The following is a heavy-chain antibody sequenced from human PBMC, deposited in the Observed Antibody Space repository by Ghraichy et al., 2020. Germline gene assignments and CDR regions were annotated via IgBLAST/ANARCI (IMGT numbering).Heavy chain of an antibody. CDR2: INPNSGGT. D-gene: IGHD5-12*01. Sequence: ASVKVSCKASGYTFTGYYMHWVRQAPGQGLEWMGWINPNSGGTNYAQKFQGRVTMTRDTSISTAYMELSRLRSDDTAVYYCARDLSYEDAFDIWGQGTMVTVSS. V-gene: IGHV1-2*02. J-gene: IGHJ3*02. CDR1: GYTFTGYY. CDR3: ARDLSYEDAFDI.